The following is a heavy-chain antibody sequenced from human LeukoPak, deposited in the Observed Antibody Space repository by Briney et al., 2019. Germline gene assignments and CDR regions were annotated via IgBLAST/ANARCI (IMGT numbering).Heavy chain of an antibody. V-gene: IGHV3-48*03. CDR3: ASLGDIVVVVADNVFDI. D-gene: IGHD2-15*01. J-gene: IGHJ3*02. CDR2: MSRIGSTI. Sequence: PGGSLRLSCVASGSTFSSYEMNCVRQAPGKGLEWVSYMSRIGSTIYYADSAKGRFTVSRDNAKNSLYLQMNSLRAEDTAVYYCASLGDIVVVVADNVFDIWGQGTMVTVSS. CDR1: GSTFSSYE.